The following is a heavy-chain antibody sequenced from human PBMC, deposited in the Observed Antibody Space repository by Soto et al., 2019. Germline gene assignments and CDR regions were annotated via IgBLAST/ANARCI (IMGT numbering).Heavy chain of an antibody. Sequence: GGSLRLSCAASGFTFSSFTMNWVRQAPGKGLEWVSSITGSTSYIHYADSVKGRFTISRDNAKNSLYLQMNSLGAEDTAVYHCVRANTRYCTRGDCWGEFDFWGQGTLVTVSS. J-gene: IGHJ4*02. D-gene: IGHD2-8*02. V-gene: IGHV3-21*06. CDR2: ITGSTSYI. CDR3: VRANTRYCTRGDCWGEFDF. CDR1: GFTFSSFT.